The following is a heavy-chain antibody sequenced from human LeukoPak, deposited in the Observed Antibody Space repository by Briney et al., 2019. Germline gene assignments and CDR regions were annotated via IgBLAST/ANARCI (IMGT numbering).Heavy chain of an antibody. Sequence: PSETLSLTCAVYGGSFSGYYWTWIRQPPGKGLEWIGEINHSGSTNYNPSLKSRVTMSVDTSKNQFSLKLSSVTAGDTAVYYCARDLILDFGVVTYAFDIWGQGTMVTVSP. J-gene: IGHJ3*02. CDR1: GGSFSGYY. CDR2: INHSGST. CDR3: ARDLILDFGVVTYAFDI. V-gene: IGHV4-34*01. D-gene: IGHD3-3*01.